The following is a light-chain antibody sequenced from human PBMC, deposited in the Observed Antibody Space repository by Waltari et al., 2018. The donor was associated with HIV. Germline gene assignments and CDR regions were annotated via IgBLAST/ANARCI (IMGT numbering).Light chain of an antibody. Sequence: IVLSQSPGTVSLSPGGRATLSCRARQNINNNHLAWYHQKFGQAPRLLSYDTSNRAPGIPDTFRGSGFGTDFSLTIGRVEPEDFGVYYCQQYGSGYTFGQGTRLDI. V-gene: IGKV3-20*01. CDR3: QQYGSGYT. J-gene: IGKJ2*01. CDR1: QNINNNH. CDR2: DTS.